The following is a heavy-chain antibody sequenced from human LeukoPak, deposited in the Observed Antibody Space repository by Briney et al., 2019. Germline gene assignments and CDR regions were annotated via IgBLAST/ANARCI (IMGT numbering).Heavy chain of an antibody. CDR1: GYRFSSYW. CDR2: IYPGDSDT. D-gene: IGHD4-17*01. Sequence: NPGESLKISCKGSGYRFSSYWTGWVRQMPGKGLELMGIIYPGDSDTRYSPSFQGQVIISADKSISTAYLQWSSLKASDTAMYYCATTPPDYGDNNLEYWGQGTLVTVSS. J-gene: IGHJ4*02. CDR3: ATTPPDYGDNNLEY. V-gene: IGHV5-51*01.